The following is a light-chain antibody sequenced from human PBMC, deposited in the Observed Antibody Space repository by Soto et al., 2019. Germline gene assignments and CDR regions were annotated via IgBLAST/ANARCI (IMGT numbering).Light chain of an antibody. V-gene: IGKV1-39*01. CDR3: QQSHSIPFT. CDR1: KSISNS. J-gene: IGKJ3*01. Sequence: DIQMTQSPYSLSASVGDRVTITCRATKSISNSFTWYKHKPGEAPKLLMYAACTLQSGVPSSFSCGGSGTDFTLTISSLQPEDFATYFWQQSHSIPFTFGPGTKVDIE. CDR2: AAC.